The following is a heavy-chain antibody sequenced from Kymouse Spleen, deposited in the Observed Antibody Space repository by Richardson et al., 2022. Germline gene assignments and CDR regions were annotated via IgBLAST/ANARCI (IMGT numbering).Heavy chain of an antibody. V-gene: IGHV4-34*01. D-gene: IGHD3-10*01. CDR1: GGSFSGYY. CDR2: INHSGST. CDR3: ARGGGFGELFLDY. Sequence: QVQLQQWGAGLLKPSETLSLTCAVYGGSFSGYYWSWIRQPPGKGLEWIGEINHSGSTNYNPSLKSRVTISVDTSKNQFSLKLSSVTAADTAVYYCARGGGFGELFLDYWGQGTLVTVSS. J-gene: IGHJ4*02.